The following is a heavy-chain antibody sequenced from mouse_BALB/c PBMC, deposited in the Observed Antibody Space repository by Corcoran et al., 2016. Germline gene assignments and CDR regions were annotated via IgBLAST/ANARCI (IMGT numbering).Heavy chain of an antibody. CDR1: GYSITSGYY. V-gene: IGHV3-6*02. D-gene: IGHD1-1*01. CDR2: ISYDGSN. Sequence: DVQLQESGPGLVKPSQYLSLTCSVTGYSITSGYYWNWIRQFPGNKLEWMGYISYDGSNNYNPSLKNRISITRDTSKNQFFLKLNSVTTEDTATYYCARDYYGSSYFDYWGQGTTLTVSS. J-gene: IGHJ2*01. CDR3: ARDYYGSSYFDY.